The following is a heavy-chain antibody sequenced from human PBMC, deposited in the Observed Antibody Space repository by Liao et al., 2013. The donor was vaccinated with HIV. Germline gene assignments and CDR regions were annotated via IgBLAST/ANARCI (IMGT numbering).Heavy chain of an antibody. CDR3: ARASGSYGVGY. CDR2: IYYSGST. J-gene: IGHJ4*02. CDR1: GGSISSYY. Sequence: QVQLQESGPGLVKPSQTLSLTCTVSGGSISSYYWSWIRQPPGKGLEWIGYIYYSGSTNYNPSLKSRVTISVDTSKNQFSLKLSSVTAADTAVYYCARASGSYGVGYWGQGTLVTVSS. D-gene: IGHD1-26*01. V-gene: IGHV4-59*01.